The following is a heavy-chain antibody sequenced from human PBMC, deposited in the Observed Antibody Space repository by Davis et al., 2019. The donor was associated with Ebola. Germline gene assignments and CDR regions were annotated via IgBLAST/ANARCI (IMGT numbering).Heavy chain of an antibody. J-gene: IGHJ4*02. Sequence: GESLKISCAGTGFTVSSAWMNWVRQAPGKGLEWVGRIKSEVDGGTTDYAAPVKGRFTISRDNSKNTLYLQMNSLRPEDTALYYCAKDKNNYGSQTYDYWGQGTLVTVSS. CDR2: IKSEVDGGTT. CDR3: AKDKNNYGSQTYDY. D-gene: IGHD3-10*01. CDR1: GFTVSSAW. V-gene: IGHV3-15*05.